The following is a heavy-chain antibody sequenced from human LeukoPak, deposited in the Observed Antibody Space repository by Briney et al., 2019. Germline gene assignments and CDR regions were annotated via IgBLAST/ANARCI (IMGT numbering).Heavy chain of an antibody. CDR3: AKDLYSRSYYGYFDY. V-gene: IGHV3-23*01. D-gene: IGHD1-26*01. CDR1: GFTFSTYA. CDR2: ISGSGGST. J-gene: IGHJ4*02. Sequence: GGSLRLSCVVSGFTFSTYAMSWVRQAPVKGLEWVSAISGSGGSTYYADSVKGRFTISRDNSKNTLYLQMNSLRAEDTAVYYCAKDLYSRSYYGYFDYWGQGTLVTVSS.